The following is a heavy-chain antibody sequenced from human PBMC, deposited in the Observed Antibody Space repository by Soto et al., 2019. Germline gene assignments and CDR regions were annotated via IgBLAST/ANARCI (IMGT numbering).Heavy chain of an antibody. CDR2: IYYSGST. V-gene: IGHV4-39*07. Sequence: SETKSHTYTVSDGYISSSSCYCGWKRQPPGKGLEWIGSIYYSGSTNYNPSLKSRVTISVDTSKNQFSLKLSSVTAADTAVYYCARGRPFVAVPAANYWSFDLWGRGTLVTVS. CDR3: ARGRPFVAVPAANYWSFDL. D-gene: IGHD2-2*01. J-gene: IGHJ2*01. CDR1: DGYISSSSCY.